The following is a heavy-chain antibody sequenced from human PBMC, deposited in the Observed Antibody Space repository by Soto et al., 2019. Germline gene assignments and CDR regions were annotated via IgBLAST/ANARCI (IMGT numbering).Heavy chain of an antibody. V-gene: IGHV3-53*04. J-gene: IGHJ6*03. Sequence: EVQLVESGGGLVQPGGSLRLSCAASGFTVSSNYMSWVRQAPGKGLEWVSVIYSGGSTYYADSVKGRFTISRHNSKNTLYLQMNSLRAEDTAVYYCAREGTYYDFWSGYYPHYYMDVWGKGTTVTVSS. D-gene: IGHD3-3*01. CDR3: AREGTYYDFWSGYYPHYYMDV. CDR1: GFTVSSNY. CDR2: IYSGGST.